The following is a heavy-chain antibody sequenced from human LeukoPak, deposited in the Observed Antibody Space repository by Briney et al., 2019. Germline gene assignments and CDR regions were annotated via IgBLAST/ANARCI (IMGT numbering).Heavy chain of an antibody. V-gene: IGHV3-33*01. CDR3: ARDRAIFGVDKYYYYYGMDV. Sequence: GGSLRLSCAASGFTFSSYGMHWVRQAPGKGLEWVAVIWYDGSNEYYADSVKGRFTISRDNSKNTLYLQMNSLRAEDTAVYYCARDRAIFGVDKYYYYYGMDVWGQGTTVTVSS. D-gene: IGHD3-3*01. J-gene: IGHJ6*02. CDR2: IWYDGSNE. CDR1: GFTFSSYG.